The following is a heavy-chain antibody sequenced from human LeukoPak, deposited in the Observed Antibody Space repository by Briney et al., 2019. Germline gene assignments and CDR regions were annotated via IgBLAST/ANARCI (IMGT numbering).Heavy chain of an antibody. D-gene: IGHD5-12*01. Sequence: GGSLRLSRAASGFTFSTYSMNWVRQAPGKGLEWVSSISSSGSYMYYADSVKGRFTISRDNAKNSLYLQMNSLRAEDTAVYYCARAYSGYEAFDYWGQGTLVTVSS. CDR3: ARAYSGYEAFDY. J-gene: IGHJ4*02. V-gene: IGHV3-21*04. CDR2: ISSSGSYM. CDR1: GFTFSTYS.